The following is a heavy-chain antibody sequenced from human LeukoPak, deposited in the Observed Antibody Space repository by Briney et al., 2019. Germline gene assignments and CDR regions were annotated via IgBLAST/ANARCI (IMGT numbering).Heavy chain of an antibody. Sequence: SETLSLTCAVYGGSFSGYYWSWIRQPPGKGLEWIGEINHSGSTNYNPSLKSRVTISVDTSKNQFSLKLSSVTAADTAVYYCAGTYYDFWSGYYRNFDYWGQGTLVTVSS. D-gene: IGHD3-3*01. CDR2: INHSGST. CDR1: GGSFSGYY. CDR3: AGTYYDFWSGYYRNFDY. V-gene: IGHV4-34*01. J-gene: IGHJ4*02.